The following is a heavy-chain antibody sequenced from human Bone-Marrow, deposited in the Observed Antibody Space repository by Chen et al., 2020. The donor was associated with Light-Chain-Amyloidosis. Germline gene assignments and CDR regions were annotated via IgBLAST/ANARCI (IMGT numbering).Heavy chain of an antibody. CDR3: AREDCSSNNCPFDY. V-gene: IGHV3-7*01. CDR2: IKEDGSTR. J-gene: IGHJ4*02. CDR1: GFTFSKYW. Sequence: EVLLVQSGGGLVQPGGSLRLSCEASGFTFSKYWMTWVCQAPGEGLEWVANIKEDGSTRYYADSVKARFTISRDNAKNSLFLQMDSLRAEDTAVYYCAREDCSSNNCPFDYWGQGILVTVSS. D-gene: IGHD2-2*01.